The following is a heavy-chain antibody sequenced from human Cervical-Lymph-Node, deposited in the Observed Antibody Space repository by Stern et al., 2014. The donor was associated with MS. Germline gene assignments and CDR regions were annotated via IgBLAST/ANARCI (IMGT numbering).Heavy chain of an antibody. CDR2: ISYDGNTK. V-gene: IGHV3-30-3*01. CDR3: VRERSSRGFDY. J-gene: IGHJ4*02. D-gene: IGHD5/OR15-5a*01. CDR1: GFTFTSYA. Sequence: VQLVESGGGVVQPGRTLRVSCATAGFTFTSYAMNWVRQAPGKGREWLAVISYDGNTKYYADSVKCRFTISRDNSKNTLYLQMSSLRAEDTAVYYCVRERSSRGFDYWGQGSLVTVSS.